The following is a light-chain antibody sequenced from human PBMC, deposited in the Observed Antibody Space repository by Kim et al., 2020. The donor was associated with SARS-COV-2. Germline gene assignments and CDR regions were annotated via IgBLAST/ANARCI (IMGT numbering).Light chain of an antibody. CDR1: QNINNY. CDR2: DAA. CDR3: QQRSKEPPHT. V-gene: IGKV3-11*01. Sequence: LSPGQRATLTCRASQNINNYFAWYQQKPGQAPRLLIYDAADRATGIPAKFRATGFGTDFTLTISSLEPEDVAVYDCQQRSKEPPHTFGQGTKLEI. J-gene: IGKJ2*01.